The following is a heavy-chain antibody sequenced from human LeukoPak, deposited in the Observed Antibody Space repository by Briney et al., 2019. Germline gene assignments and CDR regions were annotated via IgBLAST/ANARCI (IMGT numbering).Heavy chain of an antibody. V-gene: IGHV3-74*01. J-gene: IGHJ5*02. CDR3: TTAGLDP. Sequence: GGSPRLSCAASGVTFSSYWMQWVRQAPGKRLVWVSRINSDGSSTSYAESVKGRFTISRDNAKKTLYLQMNSLRAADTAVYYCTTAGLDPWGQGTLVTVSS. CDR1: GVTFSSYW. D-gene: IGHD1-1*01. CDR2: INSDGSST.